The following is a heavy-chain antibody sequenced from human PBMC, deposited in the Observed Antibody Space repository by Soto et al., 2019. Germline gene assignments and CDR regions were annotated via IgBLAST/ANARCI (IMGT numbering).Heavy chain of an antibody. J-gene: IGHJ4*02. CDR1: GGSISYFY. CDR3: ARHRYSAYDSLDY. CDR2: IYYTGST. D-gene: IGHD5-12*01. V-gene: IGHV4-59*08. Sequence: SETLSLTCTVSGGSISYFYWSWIRQPPGKGLECIGYIYYTGSTNYNSSLKSRVSISVDTSKNQFSLRLSSVTAADTAVYYCARHRYSAYDSLDYWGQGILVTVPQ.